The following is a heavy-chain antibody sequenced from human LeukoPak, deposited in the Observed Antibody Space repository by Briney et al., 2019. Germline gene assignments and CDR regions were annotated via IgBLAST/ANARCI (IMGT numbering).Heavy chain of an antibody. J-gene: IGHJ5*02. V-gene: IGHV3-30*03. CDR2: ISYDGSNK. CDR1: GFTFSSYG. Sequence: GGSLRLSCAASGFTFSSYGMHWVRQAPGKGLEWVAVISYDGSNKYYADSVKGRFTISRDNSKNTLYLQMNTLRAEDTAVYYCAGARGWEFSSWGQGTLVTVSS. CDR3: AGARGWEFSS. D-gene: IGHD1-26*01.